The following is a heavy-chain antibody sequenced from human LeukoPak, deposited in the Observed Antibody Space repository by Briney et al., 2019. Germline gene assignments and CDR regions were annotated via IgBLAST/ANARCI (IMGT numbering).Heavy chain of an antibody. CDR2: ISAYNGNT. CDR1: GYTFTIYG. V-gene: IGHV1-18*01. J-gene: IGHJ4*02. Sequence: ASVNVSFKASGYTFTIYGISWVRQAPGQGLEWMGWISAYNGNTNYAQKLQGRVTMTTDTSTSTAYMELRSLRSDDTAVYYCARIGGSYQLSEFDYWGQGTLVTVSS. CDR3: ARIGGSYQLSEFDY. D-gene: IGHD1-26*01.